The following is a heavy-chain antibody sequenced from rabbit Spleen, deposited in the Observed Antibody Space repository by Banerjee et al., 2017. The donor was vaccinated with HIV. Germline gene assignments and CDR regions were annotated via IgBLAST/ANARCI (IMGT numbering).Heavy chain of an antibody. CDR3: ARDSGSSFSSYGMDL. J-gene: IGHJ6*01. Sequence: QSLEESGGDLVKPGASLTLTCTASGVSFSSNYYMCWVRQAPGKGLEWIACIDSGSSGFTYFASWAKGRFTISKTSSTTVTLQMTSLTAADTATYFCARDSGSSFSSYGMDLWGPGNLVTVS. CDR1: GVSFSSNYY. D-gene: IGHD8-1*01. CDR2: IDSGSSGFT. V-gene: IGHV1S40*01.